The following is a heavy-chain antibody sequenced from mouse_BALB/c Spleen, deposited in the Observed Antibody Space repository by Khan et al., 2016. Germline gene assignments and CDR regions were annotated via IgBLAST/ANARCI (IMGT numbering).Heavy chain of an antibody. V-gene: IGHV10-1*02. D-gene: IGHD2-3*01. CDR1: GFTFNTYA. CDR3: VRQRLLTPYWYFDV. Sequence: EVQLVESGGGLVQPKGSLKLSCAASGFTFNTYAMNWVRQAPGKGLEWVARIRSKSNNYATYYADSVKDRFTISRDDSQSMLYLQMNNLKTEDTAMYYCVRQRLLTPYWYFDVGGAGTTVTVSS. CDR2: IRSKSNNYAT. J-gene: IGHJ1*01.